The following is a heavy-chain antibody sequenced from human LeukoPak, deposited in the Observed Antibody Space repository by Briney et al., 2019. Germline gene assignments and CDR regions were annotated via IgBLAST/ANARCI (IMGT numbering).Heavy chain of an antibody. CDR2: ISYDGSNK. CDR3: AKGGYSYGFGLIDY. J-gene: IGHJ4*02. V-gene: IGHV3-30*18. D-gene: IGHD5-18*01. CDR1: GFTFSSYG. Sequence: GGSLRLSWAASGFTFSSYGMHWVRQAPGKGLEWVAVISYDGSNKYYADSVKCRFTISRDNSKNTLYLQMNSLRAEDTAVYYCAKGGYSYGFGLIDYWGQGTLVTVSS.